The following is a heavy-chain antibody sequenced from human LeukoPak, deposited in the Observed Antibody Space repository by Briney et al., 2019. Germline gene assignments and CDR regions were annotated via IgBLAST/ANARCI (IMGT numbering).Heavy chain of an antibody. D-gene: IGHD2-21*02. V-gene: IGHV3-23*01. CDR1: GFTFSSYA. CDR2: ISGGGGGT. CDR3: AKGDAYCGGDCYPD. Sequence: PGGSLRLSRAASGFTFSSYAMSWVRQAPGKGLEWVSSISGGGGGTFYADSVKGRFTISRDISKNTLYLQMNSLRAEDTAVYYCAKGDAYCGGDCYPDWGQGTLVTVSS. J-gene: IGHJ4*02.